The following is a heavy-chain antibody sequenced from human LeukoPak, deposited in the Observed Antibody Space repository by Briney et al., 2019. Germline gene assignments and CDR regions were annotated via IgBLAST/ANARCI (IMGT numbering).Heavy chain of an antibody. J-gene: IGHJ6*03. CDR1: GYTFTSYG. V-gene: IGHV1-18*01. D-gene: IGHD3-9*01. CDR2: ISAYNGNT. Sequence: GASVKVSCKASGYTFTSYGISWVRQAPGQGLEWMGWISAYNGNTNYAQKLQGRVTMTRDMSTSTVYMELSSLRSEDTAVYYCARDPSTYYYDVLTGVYYYYYYMDVWGKGTTVTVSS. CDR3: ARDPSTYYYDVLTGVYYYYYYMDV.